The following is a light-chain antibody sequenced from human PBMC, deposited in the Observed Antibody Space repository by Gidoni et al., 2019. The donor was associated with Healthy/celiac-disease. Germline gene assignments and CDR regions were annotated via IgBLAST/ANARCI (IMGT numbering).Light chain of an antibody. Sequence: EIVLTQSPATLSLSPGERATLSCRASQSVSSYLAWYQQKPGQAPGLLIYDASNRATGIPARFSGSGSGTDFTLTISSLEPEDFAVYYCQQRSNWCSTFGGGTKVEIK. J-gene: IGKJ4*01. CDR1: QSVSSY. V-gene: IGKV3-11*01. CDR2: DAS. CDR3: QQRSNWCST.